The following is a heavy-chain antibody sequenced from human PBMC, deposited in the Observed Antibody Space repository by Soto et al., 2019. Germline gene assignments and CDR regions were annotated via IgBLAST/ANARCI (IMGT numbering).Heavy chain of an antibody. D-gene: IGHD3-3*01. Sequence: GSLRLSCAASGFTFSSYAMHWVRQAPGKGLEWVAVISYDGSNKYYADSVKGRFTISRDNSKNTLYLQMNSLRAEDTAVYYCAKPSLRFLEWPYFDYWGQGTLVTVSS. CDR2: ISYDGSNK. V-gene: IGHV3-30-3*01. J-gene: IGHJ4*02. CDR1: GFTFSSYA. CDR3: AKPSLRFLEWPYFDY.